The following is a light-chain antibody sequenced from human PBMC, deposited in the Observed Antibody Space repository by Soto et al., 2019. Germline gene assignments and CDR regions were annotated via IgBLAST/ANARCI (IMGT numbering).Light chain of an antibody. Sequence: QSVLTQPPSVSGAPGQRVTISCTGSSSNIGAGYDVHWYQQLPGTAPQLLIYGNSKRPSGVPDRFSGSKSGTSASLAITGVQGVGEGVNYCPSHNSSLSVGFGGGTKGT. V-gene: IGLV1-40*01. CDR1: SSNIGAGYD. J-gene: IGLJ3*02. CDR3: PSHNSSLSVG. CDR2: GNS.